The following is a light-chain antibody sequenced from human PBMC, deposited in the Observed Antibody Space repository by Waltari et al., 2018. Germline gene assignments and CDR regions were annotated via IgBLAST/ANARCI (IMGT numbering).Light chain of an antibody. CDR1: ENINTY. Sequence: AIRMTQSPSSLSASTGDRVTITCRASENINTYLAWYQQKPGMAPKLLIYAASTLESGVPSRFSGSASGTDFTLTIASLQPDDFATYYCQQYNNYLTFGPGTKVDI. V-gene: IGKV1-8*01. CDR3: QQYNNYLT. CDR2: AAS. J-gene: IGKJ3*01.